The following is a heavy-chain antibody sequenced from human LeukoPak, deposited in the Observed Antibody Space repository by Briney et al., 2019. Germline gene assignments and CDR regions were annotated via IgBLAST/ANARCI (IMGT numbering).Heavy chain of an antibody. V-gene: IGHV3-53*01. CDR3: ARDGTAMIQAFDI. CDR2: IYTGGST. Sequence: GGSLRLSCAASGFTISSNYMTWVCQAPGKGLEWGSTIYTGGSTYYADSVKGRFTISRDNSKNTLYLQMNSLRAEDTAVYYCARDGTAMIQAFDIWGQGTMVSVSS. D-gene: IGHD5-18*01. CDR1: GFTISSNY. J-gene: IGHJ3*02.